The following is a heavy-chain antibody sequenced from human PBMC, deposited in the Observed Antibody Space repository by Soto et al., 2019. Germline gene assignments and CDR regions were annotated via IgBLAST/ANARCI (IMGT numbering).Heavy chain of an antibody. CDR2: ISGSGGST. Sequence: GGSLRLSCAASGFTFSSYAMSWVRQAPGKGLEWVSAISGSGGSTYYADSVKGRFTISRDNSKNTLYLQMNSLRAEDTAIYYCAQNGQWPATPPVAWGQGSLVTVSS. CDR3: AQNGQWPATPPVA. CDR1: GFTFSSYA. D-gene: IGHD6-19*01. V-gene: IGHV3-23*01. J-gene: IGHJ4*02.